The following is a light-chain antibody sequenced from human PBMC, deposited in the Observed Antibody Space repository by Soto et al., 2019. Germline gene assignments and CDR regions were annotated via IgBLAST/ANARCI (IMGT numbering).Light chain of an antibody. J-gene: IGKJ5*01. Sequence: DFQMTQSPSTLSASVGDRVTITCRASQNIRSRLAWFQQKPGKAPKLLIYAASSLQSGVPSRFSGSGSGTDFTLTVSSLQPEDFATYYCHQSYDIPTFGQGTRLEIK. CDR2: AAS. CDR1: QNIRSR. CDR3: HQSYDIPT. V-gene: IGKV1-39*01.